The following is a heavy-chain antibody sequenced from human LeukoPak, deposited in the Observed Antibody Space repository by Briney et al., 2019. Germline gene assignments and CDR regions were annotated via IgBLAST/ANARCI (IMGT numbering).Heavy chain of an antibody. Sequence: GGPLRLSCTASGFTFGDYAMSWFRQAPGKGLEWVGFIRSKAYGGTTEYAASVKGRFTISRDDSKSIAYLQMNSLKTEDTAVYYCTRECSGGSCYSFYVDAFDIWGQGTMVTVSS. CDR2: IRSKAYGGTT. J-gene: IGHJ3*02. CDR1: GFTFGDYA. CDR3: TRECSGGSCYSFYVDAFDI. V-gene: IGHV3-49*03. D-gene: IGHD2-15*01.